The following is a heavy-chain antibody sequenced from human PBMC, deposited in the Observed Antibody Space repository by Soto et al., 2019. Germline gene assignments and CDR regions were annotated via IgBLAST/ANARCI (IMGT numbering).Heavy chain of an antibody. Sequence: EVHLVESGGGLVQPGGSLRLSCAASGFTFSTYEFNWVRQAPGRGLEWISYISVSGNIIRYADSVKGRFTISRDNAENSLHLHMSSLRVDDTAVYFCVRDTMRASAAAALYYWGQGTQVIVSS. V-gene: IGHV3-48*03. D-gene: IGHD6-13*01. CDR3: VRDTMRASAAAALYY. CDR2: ISVSGNII. CDR1: GFTFSTYE. J-gene: IGHJ4*02.